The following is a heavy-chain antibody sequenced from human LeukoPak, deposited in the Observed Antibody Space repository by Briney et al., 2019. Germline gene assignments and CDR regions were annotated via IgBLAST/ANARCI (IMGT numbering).Heavy chain of an antibody. D-gene: IGHD2-2*01. V-gene: IGHV3-30-3*01. CDR3: ARGFCTDTSCFNDY. CDR1: GFTFSSYA. Sequence: GGSLRLSCAASGFTFSSYAFHWVRQAPGKGLEWVAAISYDGSNKYHADSVKGGFTISRDTSKNTLYLQMNSLRAEDTALYYCARGFCTDTSCFNDYWGQGTLVTVSS. CDR2: ISYDGSNK. J-gene: IGHJ4*02.